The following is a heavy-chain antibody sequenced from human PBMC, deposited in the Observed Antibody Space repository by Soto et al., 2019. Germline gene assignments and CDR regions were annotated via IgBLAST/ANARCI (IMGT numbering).Heavy chain of an antibody. V-gene: IGHV4-34*01. CDR2: INHSGST. CDR1: GGSFSGYY. D-gene: IGHD2-15*01. CDR3: ARALPRYCSGGSCFRFDP. Sequence: SETLSLTCAVYGGSFSGYYWSWIRQPPGKGLEWIGEINHSGSTNYNPSLKSRVTISVDTSKNQFSLKLSSVTAADTAVYYCARALPRYCSGGSCFRFDPWGQGTLVTVSS. J-gene: IGHJ5*02.